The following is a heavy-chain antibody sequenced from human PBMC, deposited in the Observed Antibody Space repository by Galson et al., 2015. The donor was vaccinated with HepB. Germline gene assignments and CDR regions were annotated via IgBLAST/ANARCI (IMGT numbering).Heavy chain of an antibody. D-gene: IGHD3-22*01. J-gene: IGHJ5*02. CDR1: GGSISSSSYY. CDR2: IYYSGST. Sequence: SETLSLTCTVSGGSISSSSYYWGWIRQPPGKGLEWIGSIYYSGSTYYNPSLKSRVTISVDTSKNQFSLKLSSVTAADAAVYYCARHRTAVDSSGYLGHNWFDPWGQGTLVTVSS. CDR3: ARHRTAVDSSGYLGHNWFDP. V-gene: IGHV4-39*01.